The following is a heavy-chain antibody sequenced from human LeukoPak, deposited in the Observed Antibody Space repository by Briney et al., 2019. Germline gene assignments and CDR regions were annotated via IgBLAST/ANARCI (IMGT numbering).Heavy chain of an antibody. D-gene: IGHD5-24*01. Sequence: SVKVSCKASGGTFSSYAISWVRQAPGQGLEWMGGIIPIFGTANYAQEFQGRVTITADESTSTAYMELSSLRSEDTAVYYCARDRGDGYNFEYWGQGTLVTVSS. V-gene: IGHV1-69*01. CDR1: GGTFSSYA. CDR2: IIPIFGTA. CDR3: ARDRGDGYNFEY. J-gene: IGHJ4*02.